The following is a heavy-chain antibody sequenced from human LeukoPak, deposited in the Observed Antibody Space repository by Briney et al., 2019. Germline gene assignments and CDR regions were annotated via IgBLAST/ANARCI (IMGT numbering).Heavy chain of an antibody. CDR2: IFPGDSDT. J-gene: IGHJ5*02. V-gene: IGHV5-51*01. CDR1: GDRFTSYW. CDR3: ARRPLHSQSWLAP. Sequence: GESLKISCKGYGDRFTSYWVAWVRQMPGKGLEWMGIIFPGDSDTRYSPSIQGQVTISVDRSISTAYLQWSSLKASDTAIYYCARRPLHSQSWLAPWGQGTLVTVSS.